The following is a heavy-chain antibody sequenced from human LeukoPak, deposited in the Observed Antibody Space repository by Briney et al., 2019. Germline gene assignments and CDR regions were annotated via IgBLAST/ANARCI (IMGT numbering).Heavy chain of an antibody. CDR1: GFTVSMKY. V-gene: IGHV3-53*01. D-gene: IGHD3-10*01. CDR2: IFSGGTT. Sequence: WESLTLSCAASGFTVSMKYRTWVRQAPGKGLEWVSVIFSGGTTDYADSVKGRFTVSRDNSKNMLYLQMNRLRAEDPAVSYCARFSGPGMQHYYYYMDVWGTGTTVTVSS. CDR3: ARFSGPGMQHYYYYMDV. J-gene: IGHJ6*03.